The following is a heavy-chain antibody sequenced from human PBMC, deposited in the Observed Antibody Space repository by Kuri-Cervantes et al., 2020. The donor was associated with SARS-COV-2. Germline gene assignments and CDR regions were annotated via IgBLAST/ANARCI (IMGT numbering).Heavy chain of an antibody. CDR2: ISGSGETT. CDR1: GFTFSSYA. V-gene: IGHV3-23*01. CDR3: AKFGYYDFWSGYHDY. Sequence: GESLKISCAASGFTFSSYAMSWVRQAPGKGLEWVSAISGSGETTHYADSVKGRFTISRDNSKNTLYLQMNSLRAEDTAVYYCAKFGYYDFWSGYHDYWGQGTLVTVSS. J-gene: IGHJ4*02. D-gene: IGHD3-3*01.